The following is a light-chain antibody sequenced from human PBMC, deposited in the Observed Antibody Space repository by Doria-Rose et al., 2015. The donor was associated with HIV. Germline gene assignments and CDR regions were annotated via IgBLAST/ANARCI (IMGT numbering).Light chain of an antibody. Sequence: DIVMTQTPETLSVSPGASATLSCRVSQSVSTDLAWYQHKPGQAPQLLIWGASTRATGIPARFSGSGSGTEFTLTISSLQSEDFAIYFCHQYNNWPTFGQGTRLDIK. J-gene: IGKJ5*01. CDR2: GAS. CDR3: HQYNNWPT. V-gene: IGKV3-15*01. CDR1: QSVSTD.